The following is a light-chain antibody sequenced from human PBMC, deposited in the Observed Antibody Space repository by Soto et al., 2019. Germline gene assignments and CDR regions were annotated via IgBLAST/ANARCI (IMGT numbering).Light chain of an antibody. CDR1: QSISSW. J-gene: IGKJ1*01. CDR2: KAS. V-gene: IGKV1-5*03. CDR3: QQYNSYQRT. Sequence: DIQMTQSPSTLSASVENRVTITCRAIQSISSWLAWYQQKPGKAPKLLIYKASSLESGVPSRFSGSGSGTEFTLTISSLQPDDFATYYCQQYNSYQRTFGQGTKVDIK.